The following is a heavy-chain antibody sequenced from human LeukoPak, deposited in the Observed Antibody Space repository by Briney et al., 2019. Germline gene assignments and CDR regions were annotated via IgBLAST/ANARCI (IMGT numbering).Heavy chain of an antibody. CDR1: GYTFTSYY. J-gene: IGHJ6*04. D-gene: IGHD2-2*01. CDR3: ARRAATYHCSSTSCYREIDGMDV. V-gene: IGHV1-46*01. Sequence: ASVKVSCKASGYTFTSYYMHWVRQAPGQGLEWMGIINPSGGSTSYAQKFQGRVTMTRDTSTSTVYMELSSLRSEDTAVYYCARRAATYHCSSTSCYREIDGMDVWGKGTTVTVSS. CDR2: INPSGGST.